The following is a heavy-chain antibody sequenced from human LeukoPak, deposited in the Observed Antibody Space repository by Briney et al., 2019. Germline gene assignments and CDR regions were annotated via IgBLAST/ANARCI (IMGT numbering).Heavy chain of an antibody. D-gene: IGHD5-18*01. CDR1: GGSISSSSYY. J-gene: IGHJ4*02. CDR2: IYYSGST. CDR3: ARVRGAMGTFDY. Sequence: SETLSLACTVSGGSISSSSYYWGWIRQPPGKGLEWIGSIYYSGSTYYNPSLKSRVTISVDTSKNQFSLKLSSVTAADTAVYYCARVRGAMGTFDYWGQGTLVTVSS. V-gene: IGHV4-39*07.